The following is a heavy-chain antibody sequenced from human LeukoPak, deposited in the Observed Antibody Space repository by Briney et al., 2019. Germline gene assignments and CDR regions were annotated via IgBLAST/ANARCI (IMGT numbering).Heavy chain of an antibody. CDR1: GYTFTGYY. CDR3: AREYHSSGSYTFDN. J-gene: IGHJ4*02. D-gene: IGHD3-22*01. V-gene: IGHV1-2*02. CDR2: INPNSGGT. Sequence: ASVKVSCKASGYTFTGYYVYWVRQAPGQGLEWMGWINPNSGGTNYAQKFQGRVTMTRDTSISTAYMELSRLRSDDTAVYYCAREYHSSGSYTFDNWGQGTLVTVSS.